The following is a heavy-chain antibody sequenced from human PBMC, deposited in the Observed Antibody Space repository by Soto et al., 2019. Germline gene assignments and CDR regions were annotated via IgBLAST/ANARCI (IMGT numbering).Heavy chain of an antibody. CDR3: ARGLSRYDFWSGYFPIPYYYYGMDV. CDR2: ISAYNGNT. J-gene: IGHJ6*02. V-gene: IGHV1-18*01. Sequence: ASVKVSCKASGYTFTSNGISWVRQAPGQGLEWMGWISAYNGNTNYAQKLQGRVTMTTDTSTSTAYMELRSLRSDDTAVYYCARGLSRYDFWSGYFPIPYYYYGMDVWGQGTTVTVSS. D-gene: IGHD3-3*01. CDR1: GYTFTSNG.